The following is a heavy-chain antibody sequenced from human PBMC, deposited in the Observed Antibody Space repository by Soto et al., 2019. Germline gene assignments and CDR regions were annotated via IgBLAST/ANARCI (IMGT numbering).Heavy chain of an antibody. D-gene: IGHD3-22*01. CDR2: ISSSGSTI. J-gene: IGHJ4*02. V-gene: IGHV3-11*01. CDR3: ARPPSYYYDSSGYLDFGPK. CDR1: GFTFSDYY. Sequence: GSLRLSCAASGFTFSDYYMSWIRQAPGKGLEWVSYISSSGSTIYYADSVKGRFTISRDNAKNSLYLQMNSLRAEDTAVYYCARPPSYYYDSSGYLDFGPKWGQGTLVTV.